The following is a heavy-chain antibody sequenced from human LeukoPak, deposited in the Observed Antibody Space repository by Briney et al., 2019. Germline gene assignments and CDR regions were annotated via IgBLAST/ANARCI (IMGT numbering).Heavy chain of an antibody. CDR2: IYANGQTT. D-gene: IGHD3-10*01. CDR3: AKEKWFGELEVYYYGMDV. J-gene: IGHJ6*02. V-gene: IGHV3-23*01. CDR1: GFTFSNYA. Sequence: PGGSLRLSCAASGFTFSNYAMAWVRQAPGKGLEWISSIYANGQTTYYADSVKGRFTISRDNSKNTLYLQMNSLRAEDTAVYYCAKEKWFGELEVYYYGMDVWGQGTTVTVSS.